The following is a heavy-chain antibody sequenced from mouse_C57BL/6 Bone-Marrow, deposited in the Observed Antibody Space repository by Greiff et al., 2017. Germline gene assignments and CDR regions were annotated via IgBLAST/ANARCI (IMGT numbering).Heavy chain of an antibody. CDR3: ARSTGTGGDYFDY. J-gene: IGHJ2*01. CDR2: IDPSDSYT. CDR1: GYTFTSYW. V-gene: IGHV1-69*01. Sequence: QVQLQQSGAELVMPGASVKLSCKASGYTFTSYWMHWVKQRPGQGLEWIGEIDPSDSYTNYNQKFKGKSTLTVDKSSSTAYMQLSSLTSEDSAVYYCARSTGTGGDYFDYWGQGTTLTVSS. D-gene: IGHD4-1*02.